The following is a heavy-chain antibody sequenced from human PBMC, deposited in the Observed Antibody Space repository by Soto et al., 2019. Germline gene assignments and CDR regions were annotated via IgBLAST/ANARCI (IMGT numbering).Heavy chain of an antibody. D-gene: IGHD4-17*01. J-gene: IGHJ4*02. CDR2: INLSGST. CDR1: GGSFSGYY. V-gene: IGHV4-34*01. Sequence: SETLSLTCAVYGGSFSGYYWSWIRQPPGKGLEWIGEINLSGSTNYNPSLKSRVTISVDTSKNQFSLKLSSVTAADTAVYYCARGVTVTTNFDYWGQGTLVTVSS. CDR3: ARGVTVTTNFDY.